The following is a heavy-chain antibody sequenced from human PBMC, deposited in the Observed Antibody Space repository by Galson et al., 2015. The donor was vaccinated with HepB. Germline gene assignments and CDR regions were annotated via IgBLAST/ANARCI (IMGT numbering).Heavy chain of an antibody. V-gene: IGHV3-49*03. CDR3: SRDESSQEQGRRGFAFHM. CDR2: IRSKPYGGTI. Sequence: SLRLSCAASGFTFGDYAISWFRQAPGKGLEWVGFIRSKPYGGTIEYAASVKGRFTISRDDSKNIAYLQMNGLKTEGTAVYFCSRDESSQEQGRRGFAFHMWGQGTMVTVSS. D-gene: IGHD1/OR15-1a*01. CDR1: GFTFGDYA. J-gene: IGHJ3*02.